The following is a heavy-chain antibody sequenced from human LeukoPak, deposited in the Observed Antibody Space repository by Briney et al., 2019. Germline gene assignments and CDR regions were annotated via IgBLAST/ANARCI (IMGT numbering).Heavy chain of an antibody. D-gene: IGHD3-9*01. J-gene: IGHJ3*02. CDR3: AKYRYYDILTGYYDAASDI. CDR1: GFTFNNYA. Sequence: GGSLRLSCAASGFTFNNYAMTWVRQAPGKGLEWVSAISNSGGKTYYADSVEGRFTISRDNSKNTLYLHMNSLRAEDTAVYYCAKYRYYDILTGYYDAASDIWGQGTMVTVSS. CDR2: ISNSGGKT. V-gene: IGHV3-23*01.